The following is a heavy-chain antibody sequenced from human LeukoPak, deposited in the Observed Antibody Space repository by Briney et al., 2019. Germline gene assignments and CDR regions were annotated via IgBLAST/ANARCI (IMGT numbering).Heavy chain of an antibody. CDR3: ARVGSYHDILTGQNWFDP. D-gene: IGHD3-9*01. CDR2: IKQDGSEK. V-gene: IGHV3-7*01. J-gene: IGHJ5*02. Sequence: PGGSLRLSCAASGFTFSSYWMSWVRQAPGKGLEWVANIKQDGSEKYYVDSVKGRFTISRDNAKNSLYLQMNSLRAEDTAVYYCARVGSYHDILTGQNWFDPWGQGTLVTVSS. CDR1: GFTFSSYW.